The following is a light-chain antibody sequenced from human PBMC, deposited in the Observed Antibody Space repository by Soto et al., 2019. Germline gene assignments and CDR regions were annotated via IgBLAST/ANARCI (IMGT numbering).Light chain of an antibody. CDR3: QSYDSSLSGPYV. Sequence: ALTQPPSVCGASGQRVTISCTGSISNIGAGYDVHWYQQLPGTAPKLLIYGNSNRPSGVPDRFSGSKSGTSASLAITGLQAEDQADYYCQSYDSSLSGPYVFGTGTKVTAL. CDR2: GNS. V-gene: IGLV1-40*01. J-gene: IGLJ1*01. CDR1: ISNIGAGYD.